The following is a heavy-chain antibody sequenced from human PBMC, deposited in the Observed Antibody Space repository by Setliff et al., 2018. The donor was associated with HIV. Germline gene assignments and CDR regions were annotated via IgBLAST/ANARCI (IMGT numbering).Heavy chain of an antibody. D-gene: IGHD2-2*01. CDR2: IIHTGST. Sequence: KPSETLSLTCAVYGGSFSGYYWSWIRQPPGKGLEWIGEIIHTGSTNYNPSLKSRVTISVDTSKNQFSLRLSSVTAADTAVYYCARGRSCSSSSCYLVYYYYYGMDVWGHGSTVTVSS. CDR3: ARGRSCSSSSCYLVYYYYYGMDV. V-gene: IGHV4-34*01. J-gene: IGHJ6*02. CDR1: GGSFSGYY.